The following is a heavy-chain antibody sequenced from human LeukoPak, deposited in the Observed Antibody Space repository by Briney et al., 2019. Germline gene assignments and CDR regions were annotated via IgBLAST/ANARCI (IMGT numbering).Heavy chain of an antibody. D-gene: IGHD4-17*01. Sequence: GGSLRLSCAASGFTFSSYWMHWVRQAPGKGLVWVSRINTDGSSTSYADSVKGRFTISRDNAKNTLYLQMNSLRAEDTAVYYCARATATTSGNWFDPWGQGTLVTVSS. CDR3: ARATATTSGNWFDP. V-gene: IGHV3-74*01. CDR2: INTDGSST. J-gene: IGHJ5*02. CDR1: GFTFSSYW.